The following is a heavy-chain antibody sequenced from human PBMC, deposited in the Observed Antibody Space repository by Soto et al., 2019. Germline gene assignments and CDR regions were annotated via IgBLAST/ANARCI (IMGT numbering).Heavy chain of an antibody. V-gene: IGHV4-4*02. J-gene: IGHJ5*02. CDR2: IYHSWST. CDR1: GGSLSSSNW. Sequence: QVQLQESGPGLVKPSGTLSLTCAGSGGSLSSSNWWSWVRQPPGKGLEWIGEIYHSWSTNYNPSLKSRVTIAVEKSKNQFSLKVSSVTAADTAVYYCARIPIAAAVNWFDPWGQGTLVTVSS. D-gene: IGHD6-13*01. CDR3: ARIPIAAAVNWFDP.